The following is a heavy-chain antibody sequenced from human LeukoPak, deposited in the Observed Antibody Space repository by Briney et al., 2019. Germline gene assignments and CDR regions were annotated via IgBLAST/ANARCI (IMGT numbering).Heavy chain of an antibody. CDR2: ISYDGSNK. CDR1: GFTFSSYG. D-gene: IGHD6-6*01. V-gene: IGHV3-30*19. CDR3: ARDLVGEYSSSGVDY. J-gene: IGHJ4*02. Sequence: QSGGSLRLSCAASGFTFSSYGMHWVRQAPGKGLEWVAVISYDGSNKYYADSVKGRFTISRDNSKNTLYLQMNSLRAEDTAVYYCARDLVGEYSSSGVDYWGQGTLVTVSS.